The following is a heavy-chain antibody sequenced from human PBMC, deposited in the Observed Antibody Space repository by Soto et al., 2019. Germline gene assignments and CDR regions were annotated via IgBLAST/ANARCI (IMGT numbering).Heavy chain of an antibody. CDR1: GLTFSSYG. CDR2: ISAYNGNT. Sequence: GASVKVSCKASGLTFSSYGICWVRQDPGKRLEWMGWISAYNGNTNYAQKLQGRVTMTTDTSTSTAYMELRSLRSDDTAVYYCARGGYCSGGSCYGIKIDYWGQGTLVTVSS. J-gene: IGHJ4*02. V-gene: IGHV1-18*01. D-gene: IGHD2-15*01. CDR3: ARGGYCSGGSCYGIKIDY.